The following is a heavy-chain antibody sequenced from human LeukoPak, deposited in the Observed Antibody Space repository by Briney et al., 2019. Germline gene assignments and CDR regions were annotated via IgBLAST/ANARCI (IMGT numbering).Heavy chain of an antibody. CDR3: AREMYHYDATGRDY. V-gene: IGHV4-38-2*02. CDR1: DYSISSGYY. CDR2: IYHSGTT. J-gene: IGHJ4*02. Sequence: SETLSLTCTVSDYSISSGYYWGWIRQPPGKGLEWIGTIYHSGTTYYNPSLDSRVTISVDTSKNQFSLKLSSVTAADTAVYYCAREMYHYDATGRDYWGQGTLVTVSS. D-gene: IGHD3-22*01.